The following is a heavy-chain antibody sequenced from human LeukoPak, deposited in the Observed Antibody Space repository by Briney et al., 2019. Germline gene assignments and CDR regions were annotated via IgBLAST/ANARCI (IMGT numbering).Heavy chain of an antibody. Sequence: GRSLRLSCAASGFTFSSYAMHWVRQAPGKGLEWVAVISYDGSNKYYADSVKGRFTISRDNSKNTLYLQMNSLRAEDTAVYYCAKPFGSISSRSVYFDYWGQGTLVTVSS. CDR1: GFTFSSYA. CDR3: AKPFGSISSRSVYFDY. D-gene: IGHD3-3*01. J-gene: IGHJ4*02. CDR2: ISYDGSNK. V-gene: IGHV3-30*04.